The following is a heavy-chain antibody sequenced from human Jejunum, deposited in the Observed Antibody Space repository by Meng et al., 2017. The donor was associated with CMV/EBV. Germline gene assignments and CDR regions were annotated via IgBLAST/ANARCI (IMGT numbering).Heavy chain of an antibody. CDR1: GITYRDYC. J-gene: IGHJ4*02. CDR3: ARGGGWPKYHFDS. CDR2: NSSRSGSNM. V-gene: IGHV3-11*01. Sequence: FGITYRDYCRVWNSQATGKRLNWISYNSSRSGSNMYYTDSVRSRFTISRDNAKKSLYLQMNSLRAEDTAVYYCARGGGWPKYHFDSWGQGTLVTVSS. D-gene: IGHD6-19*01.